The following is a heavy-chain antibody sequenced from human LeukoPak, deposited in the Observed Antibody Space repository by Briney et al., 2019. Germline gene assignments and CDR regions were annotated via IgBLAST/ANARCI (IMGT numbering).Heavy chain of an antibody. J-gene: IGHJ6*02. CDR1: GFTFSSYG. CDR2: IWYDGSNK. Sequence: GGSLRLSCAASGFTFSSYGMHWVRQAPGKGLEWVAVIWYDGSNKYYADSVKGRFIISRDNSKNTLYLQMNSLRAEDTAVYYCARASYGSESPGPFYYGVDVWGQGTTVTVSS. D-gene: IGHD3-10*01. CDR3: ARASYGSESPGPFYYGVDV. V-gene: IGHV3-33*01.